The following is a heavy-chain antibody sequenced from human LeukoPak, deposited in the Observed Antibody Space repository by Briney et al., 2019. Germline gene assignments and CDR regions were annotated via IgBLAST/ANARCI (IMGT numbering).Heavy chain of an antibody. CDR3: ASVPIDYGGNRHSEYYFDY. D-gene: IGHD4-23*01. CDR2: IKQDGSEK. CDR1: GFTFSSYW. J-gene: IGHJ4*02. V-gene: IGHV3-7*01. Sequence: GGSLRLSCAASGFTFSSYWMSWVRQALGKGLEWVANIKQDGSEKYYVDSVKGRFTISRDNAKNSLYLQMNSLRAEDTAVYYCASVPIDYGGNRHSEYYFDYWGQGTLVTVSS.